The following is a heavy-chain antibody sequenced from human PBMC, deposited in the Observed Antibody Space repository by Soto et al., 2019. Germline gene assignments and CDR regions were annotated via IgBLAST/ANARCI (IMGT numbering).Heavy chain of an antibody. Sequence: QVQLVESGGGVVQPGRSLRLSCAASGFTFSSYAMHWVRQAPGKGLEWVAVIAYDGRNKYYADSVEGRFTISRDHSKNTLYLHISSLRMADTAVYYCARELERVFDYWSQGTLVTVSS. V-gene: IGHV3-30*04. CDR3: ARELERVFDY. CDR2: IAYDGRNK. J-gene: IGHJ4*02. CDR1: GFTFSSYA. D-gene: IGHD1-1*01.